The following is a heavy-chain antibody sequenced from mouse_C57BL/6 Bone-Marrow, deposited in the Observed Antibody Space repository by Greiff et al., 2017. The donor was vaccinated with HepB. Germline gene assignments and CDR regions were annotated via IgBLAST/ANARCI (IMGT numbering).Heavy chain of an antibody. CDR2: IYPSDSET. Sequence: QVQLKQPGAELVRPGSSVKLSCKASGYTFTSYWMDWVKQRPGQGLEWIGNIYPSDSETHYNQKFKDKATLTVDKSSSTAYMQLSSLTSEDSPVYYCARSRPYAMDYWGQGTSVTVSS. J-gene: IGHJ4*01. CDR3: ARSRPYAMDY. D-gene: IGHD1-1*01. V-gene: IGHV1-61*01. CDR1: GYTFTSYW.